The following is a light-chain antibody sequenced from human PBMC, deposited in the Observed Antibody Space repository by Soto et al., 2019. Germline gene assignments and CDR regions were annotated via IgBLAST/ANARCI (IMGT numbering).Light chain of an antibody. CDR2: DVS. J-gene: IGLJ1*01. CDR3: SSYTSSSLYV. V-gene: IGLV2-14*01. CDR1: SSDFGGYNY. Sequence: QSALTQPASVSGSPGQSITISCTGTSSDFGGYNYVSWYQQHPGKAPKLMIYDVSHRPSGVSNRFSGSKSVNTASLTISGLQAEDEADYYCSSYTSSSLYVFGTGTKLTVL.